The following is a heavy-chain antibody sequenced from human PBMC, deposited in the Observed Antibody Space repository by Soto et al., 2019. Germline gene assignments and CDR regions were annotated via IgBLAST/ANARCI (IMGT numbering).Heavy chain of an antibody. CDR1: GVSVSSGSFY. V-gene: IGHV4-61*01. J-gene: IGHJ4*02. CDR2: GSYSGTT. D-gene: IGHD4-17*01. CDR3: ARGATVTQFDY. Sequence: SETLSLTCTVSGVSVSSGSFYWSWIRQPPGKGLEWIGFGSYSGTTNYKPSLKSRVTISVDTSRSQISLKVSSLTAADTAVYYCARGATVTQFDYWGRGTLVTVSS.